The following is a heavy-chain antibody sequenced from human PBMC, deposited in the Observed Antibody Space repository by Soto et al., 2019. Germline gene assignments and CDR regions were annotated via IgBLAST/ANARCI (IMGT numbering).Heavy chain of an antibody. CDR1: GYTFTSYD. CDR3: ARERYLMTTNYYYYYGMDV. CDR2: MNPNSGNT. J-gene: IGHJ6*02. Sequence: QVQLVQSGAEVKKPGASVKVSCKASGYTFTSYDINWVRQATGQGLEWMGWMNPNSGNTGYAQKFQGRVTMTRNTSISTAYMELSSLRSEDTAVYYCARERYLMTTNYYYYYGMDVWGQGTTLTVSS. D-gene: IGHD3-16*01. V-gene: IGHV1-8*01.